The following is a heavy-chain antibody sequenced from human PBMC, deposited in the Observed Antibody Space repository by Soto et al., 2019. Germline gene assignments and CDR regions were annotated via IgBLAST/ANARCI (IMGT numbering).Heavy chain of an antibody. J-gene: IGHJ4*02. CDR2: INHSGST. D-gene: IGHD3-16*02. CDR3: ARVVRGDDYIWGSYRSDIDYFDY. Sequence: QVQLQQWGAGLLKPSETLSLTCAVYGGSFSGYYWSWIRQPPGKGLEWIGEINHSGSTNYNPSLTSRVTLSVDTSKNQFSLKLSSVTAAETAVYYCARVVRGDDYIWGSYRSDIDYFDYWGQGTLVTVSS. V-gene: IGHV4-34*01. CDR1: GGSFSGYY.